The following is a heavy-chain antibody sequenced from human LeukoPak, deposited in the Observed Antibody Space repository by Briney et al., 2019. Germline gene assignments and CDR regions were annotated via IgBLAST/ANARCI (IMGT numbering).Heavy chain of an antibody. V-gene: IGHV4-59*01. J-gene: IGHJ4*02. CDR2: IYNSGST. CDR3: ASEYCTSSTCRFDS. Sequence: SETLSLTCTVSGGSISSYYWNWIRQPPGKGLEWIGYIYNSGSTNYNPSLKSRVTISLDTSRNQFSLKLTSVTAADTALSYCASEYCTSSTCRFDSWGQGTLVTVSS. D-gene: IGHD2-8*01. CDR1: GGSISSYY.